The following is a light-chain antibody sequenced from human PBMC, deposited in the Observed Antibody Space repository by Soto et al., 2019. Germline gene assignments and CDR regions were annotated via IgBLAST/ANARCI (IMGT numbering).Light chain of an antibody. CDR1: SRDVGGYNY. V-gene: IGLV2-14*01. CDR2: EVS. J-gene: IGLJ1*01. CDR3: TSYTSSSTLAV. Sequence: QSVLTQPASVSGSPGQSITISCTGTSRDVGGYNYVSWYQQHPGKAPKLIIYEVSNRPTGVSNRFSGSKSGHTASLTISGLQSEDEADYFCTSYTSSSTLAVFGTGTKVTV.